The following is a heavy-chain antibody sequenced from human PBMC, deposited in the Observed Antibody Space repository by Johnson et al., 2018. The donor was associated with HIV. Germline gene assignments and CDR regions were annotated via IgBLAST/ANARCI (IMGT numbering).Heavy chain of an antibody. CDR1: GFTFSSYW. J-gene: IGHJ3*02. CDR3: ARALLIAARPLGAFDI. CDR2: IKQAGSEK. V-gene: IGHV3-7*02. D-gene: IGHD6-6*01. Sequence: VQLVESGGGLVQPGGSLRLSCAASGFTFSSYWMSWVRQAPGKGLEWVANIKQAGSEKYYVDSVKGRFTISRDNAKNSLYLQMNSLRAEDTAVYYCARALLIAARPLGAFDIWGQGTMVTVSS.